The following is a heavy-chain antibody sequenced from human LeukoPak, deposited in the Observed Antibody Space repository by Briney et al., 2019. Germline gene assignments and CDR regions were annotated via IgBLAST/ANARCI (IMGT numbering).Heavy chain of an antibody. CDR1: GFTFDDYA. D-gene: IGHD6-25*01. V-gene: IGHV3-43*02. J-gene: IGHJ4*02. CDR2: ISGDGGST. Sequence: GGSLRPSCAASGFTFDDYAMHWVRQAPGKGLEWVSLISGDGGSTYYADSVKGRFTISRDNSKNSLYLQMNSLRTEDTALYYCAQESIAADFDYWGQGTLVTVSS. CDR3: AQESIAADFDY.